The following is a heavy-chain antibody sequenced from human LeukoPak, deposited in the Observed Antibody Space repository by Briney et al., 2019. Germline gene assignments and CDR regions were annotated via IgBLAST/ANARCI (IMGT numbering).Heavy chain of an antibody. CDR2: IIDTGST. CDR3: AREGLNRLYYFDY. J-gene: IGHJ4*02. D-gene: IGHD2-21*02. V-gene: IGHV4-34*12. Sequence: SETLSLTCVVYGESFSGYYWTWIRQPPGKGLEWIGEIIDTGSTKYNSSLKSRVTMSVDTSKNQFSLKLSSVTAADTAVYYCAREGLNRLYYFDYWGQGTLVTVSS. CDR1: GESFSGYY.